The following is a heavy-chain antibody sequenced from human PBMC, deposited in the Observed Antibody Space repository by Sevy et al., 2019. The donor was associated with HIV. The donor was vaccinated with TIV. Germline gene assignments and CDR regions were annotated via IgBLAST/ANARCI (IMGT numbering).Heavy chain of an antibody. V-gene: IGHV4-59*01. CDR2: LYYGGRT. Sequence: SETLSFTCTVSGASISNYYWSWIRQPPGKGLEWIAYLYYGGRTNYNPSLKSRVTISVDKSKNQFSLKLISVTAADTAVYYCARHSIAARSWYFDLWGRGTLVTVSS. CDR1: GASISNYY. CDR3: ARHSIAARSWYFDL. D-gene: IGHD6-6*01. J-gene: IGHJ2*01.